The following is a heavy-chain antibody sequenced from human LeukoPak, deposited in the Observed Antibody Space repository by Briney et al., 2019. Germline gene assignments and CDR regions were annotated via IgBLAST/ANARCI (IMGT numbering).Heavy chain of an antibody. Sequence: PSETLSLTCTVSGGSVSSGSYYWNWIRQPPGKVLEWIGYIYYSGSTNYNPSLKSRVTISVDTSKNQFSLKLSSVTAADTAVYYCARVDCSGGSRYAFDIWGQGTMGTVSS. J-gene: IGHJ3*02. CDR3: ARVDCSGGSRYAFDI. D-gene: IGHD2-15*01. CDR2: IYYSGST. CDR1: GGSVSSGSYY. V-gene: IGHV4-61*01.